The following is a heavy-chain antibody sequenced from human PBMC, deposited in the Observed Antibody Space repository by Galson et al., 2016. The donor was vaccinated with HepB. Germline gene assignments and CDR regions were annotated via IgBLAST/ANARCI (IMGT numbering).Heavy chain of an antibody. CDR1: VGSVSSRSYY. J-gene: IGHJ4*02. CDR3: ARQTITAAGDY. D-gene: IGHD6-13*01. V-gene: IGHV4-39*01. CDR2: IYYSGRT. Sequence: ETLSLTCTVSVGSVSSRSYYWGWIRQPPGKGLEWIGSIYYSGRTYNNPSLKSRVTMSVDTSKNYFSLKLTSVTAADTAVYYCARQTITAAGDYWGQGTLVTVSS.